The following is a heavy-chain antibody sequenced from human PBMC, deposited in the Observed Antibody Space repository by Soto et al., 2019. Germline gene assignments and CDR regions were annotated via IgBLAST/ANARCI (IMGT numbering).Heavy chain of an antibody. Sequence: PSETLSLTCTVSGGSISSYYWSWIRQPPGRGLEWIGYIYYSGSTNYNPSLKSRVTISVDTSKNQFSLKLSSVTAADTAVYYCARVTPPVYDSSGYYYNDWGQGTLVTVSS. CDR3: ARVTPPVYDSSGYYYND. J-gene: IGHJ4*02. CDR1: GGSISSYY. V-gene: IGHV4-59*01. CDR2: IYYSGST. D-gene: IGHD3-22*01.